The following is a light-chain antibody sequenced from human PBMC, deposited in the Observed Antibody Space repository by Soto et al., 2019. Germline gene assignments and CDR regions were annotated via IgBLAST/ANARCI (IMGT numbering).Light chain of an antibody. CDR1: QSVSSN. CDR2: GAS. Sequence: EIVMTQSPATLSVSPGERATLSCRASQSVSSNLAWYQQKPGQAPRLLIFGASTRATGFPARFSGSGSGTDFTLTISRLEPEDFAVYYCQQYGNSPQITFGQGTRLEIK. CDR3: QQYGNSPQIT. V-gene: IGKV3-15*01. J-gene: IGKJ5*01.